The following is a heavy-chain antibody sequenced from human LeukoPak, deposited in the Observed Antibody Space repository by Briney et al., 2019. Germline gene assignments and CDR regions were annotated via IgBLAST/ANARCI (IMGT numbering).Heavy chain of an antibody. CDR2: INHSGST. V-gene: IGHV4-34*01. J-gene: IGHJ6*03. CDR3: ARRSYYGSGSPTLYYYYYMDV. CDR1: GGSFSGYY. D-gene: IGHD3-10*01. Sequence: PSETLSLTCAVYGGSFSGYYWSWIRQPPGKGLEWIGEINHSGSTNYNPSLKSRVTISVDTSKNQFSLKLSSVTAADTAVYYCARRSYYGSGSPTLYYYYYMDVWGKGTTVTISS.